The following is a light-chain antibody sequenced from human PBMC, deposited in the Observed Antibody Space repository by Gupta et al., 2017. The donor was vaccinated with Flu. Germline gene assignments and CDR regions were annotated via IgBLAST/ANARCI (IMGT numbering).Light chain of an antibody. J-gene: IGKJ2*01. V-gene: IGKV3-11*01. CDR3: QQRSKWPRYT. CDR2: DAS. CDR1: QSINSY. Sequence: EIVLTQSPATLSLSPGERATLSCRASQSINSYLAWYQQIPGQAPMLLIYDASNRATGIPARFSGSGSGTDFTLTISSLETEDSAVYYCQQRSKWPRYTFGQGTKLEIK.